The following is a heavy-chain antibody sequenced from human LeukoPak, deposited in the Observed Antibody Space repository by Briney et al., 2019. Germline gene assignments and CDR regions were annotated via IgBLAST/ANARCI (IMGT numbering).Heavy chain of an antibody. CDR1: ALTFISYA. CDR2: VSGGGGST. CDR3: ATYVRGDFDY. Sequence: PGGSLRLSCATAALTFISYAMGWVRQAPGEGLEWVSTVSGGGGSTWYADSVKGRFTISRDNSKNTLYLQMNSLRAEDTAVYYCATYVRGDFDYWGQGTLVTVSS. D-gene: IGHD3-10*02. J-gene: IGHJ4*02. V-gene: IGHV3-23*01.